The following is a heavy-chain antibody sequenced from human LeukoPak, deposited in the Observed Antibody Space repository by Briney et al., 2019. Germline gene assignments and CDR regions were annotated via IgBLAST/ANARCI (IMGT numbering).Heavy chain of an antibody. CDR1: GFTFSNAW. V-gene: IGHV3-15*01. CDR2: IKSKTDGGTT. CDR3: TTISSGGELLFSDFDY. Sequence: GGSLRLSCAASGFTFSNAWMSWVRQAPGKGLEWVGRIKSKTDGGTTDYAAPVKGRFTISRDDSKNTLYLQMNSLKTEDTAVYYCTTISSGGELLFSDFDYWGQGTLVTVSS. J-gene: IGHJ4*02. D-gene: IGHD1-26*01.